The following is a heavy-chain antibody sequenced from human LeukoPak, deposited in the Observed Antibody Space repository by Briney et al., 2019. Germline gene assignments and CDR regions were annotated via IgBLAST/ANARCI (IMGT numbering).Heavy chain of an antibody. CDR3: AKPLGYCSSTSCYHDY. CDR1: GFTFSSYG. Sequence: GGSLRLSCAASGFTFSSYGMHWVRQAPGKGLEWVAFIRDDGSNKYYADSVKGRFTISRDNSKNTLYLQMNSLRAEDTAVYYCAKPLGYCSSTSCYHDYWGQGTLVTVSS. CDR2: IRDDGSNK. J-gene: IGHJ4*02. D-gene: IGHD2-2*01. V-gene: IGHV3-30*02.